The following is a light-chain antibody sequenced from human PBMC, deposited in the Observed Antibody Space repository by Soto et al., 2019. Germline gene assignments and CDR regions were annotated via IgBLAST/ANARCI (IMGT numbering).Light chain of an antibody. J-gene: IGLJ2*01. CDR3: QSYDSSLSGPVL. Sequence: QSVLTQPPSVSGAPGQRVTISCTGSSSNIGAGYDVNWYQHLPGTAPKLLIYGDTIRPSGVPDRFSGSKSATSASLGIAGLLAEDEGDYYCQSYDSSLSGPVLFGGGTKLTVL. CDR2: GDT. V-gene: IGLV1-40*01. CDR1: SSNIGAGYD.